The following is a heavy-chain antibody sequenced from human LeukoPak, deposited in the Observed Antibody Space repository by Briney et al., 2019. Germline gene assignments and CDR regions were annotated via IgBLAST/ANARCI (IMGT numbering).Heavy chain of an antibody. J-gene: IGHJ3*02. CDR1: GFTFSSYA. CDR3: AKAISLLSDAFDI. D-gene: IGHD1-26*01. V-gene: IGHV3-23*01. CDR2: ISGSGGST. Sequence: GGSLRLSCAASGFTFSSYAMSWVRQAPGKGLEWVSAISGSGGSTCYADSVKGRFTISRDNSKNTLYLQMNSLRAEDTAVYYCAKAISLLSDAFDIWGQGTMVTVSS.